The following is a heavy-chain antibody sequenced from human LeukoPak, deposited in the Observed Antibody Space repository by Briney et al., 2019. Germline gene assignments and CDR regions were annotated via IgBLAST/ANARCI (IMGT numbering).Heavy chain of an antibody. V-gene: IGHV4-31*03. CDR3: ARDPVAAHGAFDI. CDR2: IYYSGST. Sequence: SQTLSLTCTVSGGSISSGGYYWSCIRQHPGKGLEWIGYIYYSGSTYYNPSLKSRVTISVDTSKNQFSLKLSSVTAADTAVYYCARDPVAAHGAFDIWGQGTMVTVSS. D-gene: IGHD6-19*01. J-gene: IGHJ3*02. CDR1: GGSISSGGYY.